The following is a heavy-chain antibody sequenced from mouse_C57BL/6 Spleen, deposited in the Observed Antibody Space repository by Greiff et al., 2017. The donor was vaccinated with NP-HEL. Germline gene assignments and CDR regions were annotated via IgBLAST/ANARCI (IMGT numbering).Heavy chain of an antibody. J-gene: IGHJ4*01. CDR2: INPNYGTT. Sequence: VQLQQSGPELVKPGASVKISCKASGYSFTDYNMNWVKQSNGKSLEWIGVINPNYGTTSYNQKFKGKATLTVDQSSSTAYMQLNSLTSEDSAVYYSAREGTGKDYYAMDYWGQGTSVTVSS. CDR3: AREGTGKDYYAMDY. V-gene: IGHV1-39*01. D-gene: IGHD4-1*01. CDR1: GYSFTDYN.